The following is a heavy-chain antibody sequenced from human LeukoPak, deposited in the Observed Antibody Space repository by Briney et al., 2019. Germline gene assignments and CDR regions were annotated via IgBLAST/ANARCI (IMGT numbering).Heavy chain of an antibody. CDR1: GGSIRSSYYY. D-gene: IGHD4-17*01. CDR2: IYDSGST. J-gene: IGHJ4*02. Sequence: PSETLSLTCTVSGGSIRSSYYYWGWIRQPPGKGLEWIGSIYDSGSTYYNPSLKSRVTISVDTSKNQFSLKLSSVTAADTAVYYCARAPSYGDYGADYWGQGTLVTVSS. V-gene: IGHV4-39*07. CDR3: ARAPSYGDYGADY.